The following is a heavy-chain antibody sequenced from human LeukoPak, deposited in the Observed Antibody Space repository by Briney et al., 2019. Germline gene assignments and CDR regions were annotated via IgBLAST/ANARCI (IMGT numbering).Heavy chain of an antibody. D-gene: IGHD2-2*01. J-gene: IGHJ4*02. CDR2: INSDGGTT. CDR1: RFTFSSYW. V-gene: IGHV3-74*01. Sequence: GGSLRLSCAASRFTFSSYWMHWVRQAPGKGLVWVSRINSDGGTTGYADSVKGRFTISRDNAKSTLYLQMNSLRAEDTAVYYCARFYCSSSSCLEDYWGQGTLVTVSS. CDR3: ARFYCSSSSCLEDY.